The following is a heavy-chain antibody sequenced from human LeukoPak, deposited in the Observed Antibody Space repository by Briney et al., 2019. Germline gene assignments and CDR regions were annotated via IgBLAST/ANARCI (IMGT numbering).Heavy chain of an antibody. D-gene: IGHD2-15*01. CDR2: INHSGST. Sequence: GSLRLSCAASGFTFSSYDMNWIRQPPGKGLEWIGEINHSGSTNYNPSLKSRVTISVDTSKNQFSLKLSSVTAADTAVYYCARAQTLYCSGGSCYPYYFDYWGQGTLVTVSS. J-gene: IGHJ4*02. CDR1: GFTFSSYD. V-gene: IGHV4-34*01. CDR3: ARAQTLYCSGGSCYPYYFDY.